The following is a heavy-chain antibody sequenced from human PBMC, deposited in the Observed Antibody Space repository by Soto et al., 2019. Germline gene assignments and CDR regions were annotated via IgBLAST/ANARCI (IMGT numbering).Heavy chain of an antibody. J-gene: IGHJ6*02. Sequence: VQLVESGGGVVQPGRSLRLSCAASGDSGFSFSSYGFHWVRQAPGKGLEWVAVISYDGTSRHFAESIKGRFSVSRDNAMLTVDLQMNSLRPEDTAIYYCAKDRMVRSYFYGMDVWGQGTTVTVSS. V-gene: IGHV3-30*18. D-gene: IGHD5-18*01. CDR1: GDSGFSFSSYG. CDR3: AKDRMVRSYFYGMDV. CDR2: ISYDGTSR.